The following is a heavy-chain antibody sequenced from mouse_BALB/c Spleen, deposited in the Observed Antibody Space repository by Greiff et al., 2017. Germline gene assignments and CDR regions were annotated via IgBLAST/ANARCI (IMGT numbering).Heavy chain of an antibody. V-gene: IGHV3-1*02. CDR3: ARDGNYQAWLAY. CDR2: IHYSGST. J-gene: IGHJ3*01. Sequence: VQLKQSGPDLVKPSQSLSLSCTVSGFSFTSCYSWHWIRQFPGTKLEWLGFIHYSGSTNYNPSLKRRISITRDTSKNQFFLQLNSVTTEDTATYDCARDGNYQAWLAYWGQGTLVTVSA. CDR1: GFSFTSCYS. D-gene: IGHD2-1*01.